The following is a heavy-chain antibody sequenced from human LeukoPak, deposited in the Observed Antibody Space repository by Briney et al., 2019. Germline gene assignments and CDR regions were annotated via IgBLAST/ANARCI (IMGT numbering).Heavy chain of an antibody. D-gene: IGHD2-8*01. V-gene: IGHV1-18*01. CDR2: ISAYNGNT. Sequence: GASVKVSCKASGYTFTSYGISWVRQAPGQGLEWMGWISAYNGNTNYAQKLQGRVTMTTDTSTSTAYMELRSLRSDGTAVYYCARSLDIVLMVYAVDYWGQGTLVTVSS. CDR1: GYTFTSYG. CDR3: ARSLDIVLMVYAVDY. J-gene: IGHJ4*02.